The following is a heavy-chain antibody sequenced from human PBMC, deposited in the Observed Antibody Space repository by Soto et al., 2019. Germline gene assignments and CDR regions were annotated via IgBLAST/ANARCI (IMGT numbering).Heavy chain of an antibody. D-gene: IGHD2-21*02. CDR1: GYKFNTYC. J-gene: IGHJ6*02. Sequence: EVQLVQSGAEVKKSGESLKISCKGSGYKFNTYCVVWVRQMPGKGLEWVGIMCPHDSDTRYRPSSQGQVTISADKSISSAYLQWSSLKASDTAIYYCARRAFCGGDCSARPQDYYGMDVWGQGTAVTVSS. CDR2: MCPHDSDT. CDR3: ARRAFCGGDCSARPQDYYGMDV. V-gene: IGHV5-51*03.